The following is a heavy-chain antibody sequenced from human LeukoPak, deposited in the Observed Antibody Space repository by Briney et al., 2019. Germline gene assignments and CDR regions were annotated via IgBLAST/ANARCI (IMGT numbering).Heavy chain of an antibody. V-gene: IGHV3-21*04. CDR3: ASRPSGDHPYFDF. CDR2: ISSGSSYI. CDR1: GFTFSSYS. D-gene: IGHD4-17*01. Sequence: GGSLRLSCAASGFTFSSYSMNWVRQAPGKGLEWVSSISSGSSYIYYADSVKGRFTISRDSSKNTLYLQMNSLRAEDTAVYYCASRPSGDHPYFDFWGQGTLVIVSS. J-gene: IGHJ4*02.